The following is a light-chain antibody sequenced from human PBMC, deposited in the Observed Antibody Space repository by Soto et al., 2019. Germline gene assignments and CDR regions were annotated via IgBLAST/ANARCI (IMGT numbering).Light chain of an antibody. Sequence: QSALTQPASVSGSPGQSITISCTGAVSEVAGYTYVSWYQQLPGKGPKVIIYDVSNRPSGVSNRFSGSKSGTTASLTISGLQAEGEADYYCSSFTSTSGLFGGGNKLTVL. CDR2: DVS. J-gene: IGLJ2*01. V-gene: IGLV2-14*03. CDR3: SSFTSTSGL. CDR1: VSEVAGYTY.